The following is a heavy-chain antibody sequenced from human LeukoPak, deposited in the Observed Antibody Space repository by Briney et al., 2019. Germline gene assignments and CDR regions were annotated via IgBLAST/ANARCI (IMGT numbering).Heavy chain of an antibody. Sequence: GGSLRLSCAASGFTFSSYAMHWVRQAPGKGLEWVGVISYDGSNKYYADSVKGRFTISRDNSKNTLYLQMNSLRAEDTAVYYCARDRGDYDFWSGKEFDYWGQGTLVTVSS. CDR3: ARDRGDYDFWSGKEFDY. V-gene: IGHV3-30-3*01. CDR2: ISYDGSNK. D-gene: IGHD3-3*01. CDR1: GFTFSSYA. J-gene: IGHJ4*02.